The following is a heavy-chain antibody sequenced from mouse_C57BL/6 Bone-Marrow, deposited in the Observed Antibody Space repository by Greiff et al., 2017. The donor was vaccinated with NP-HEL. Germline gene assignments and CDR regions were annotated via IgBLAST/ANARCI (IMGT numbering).Heavy chain of an antibody. V-gene: IGHV1-42*01. Sequence: VQLKQSGPELVKPGASVKISCKASGYSFTGYYMNWVKQSPEKSLEWIGEINPSTGGTTYNQKFKAKATLTVDKSSSTAYMQLKSLTSEDSAVYYCATSTVGDAMDYWGQGTSVTVSS. CDR2: INPSTGGT. CDR3: ATSTVGDAMDY. D-gene: IGHD1-1*01. J-gene: IGHJ4*01. CDR1: GYSFTGYY.